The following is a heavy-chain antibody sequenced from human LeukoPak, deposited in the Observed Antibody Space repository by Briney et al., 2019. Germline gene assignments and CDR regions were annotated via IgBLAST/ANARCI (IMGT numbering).Heavy chain of an antibody. V-gene: IGHV1-18*01. Sequence: ASVKVSCKASGYTFTSFGISWVRQAPGQGLEWMGWISAYNGNTNYAQKLQGRVGMTTDTSTSTAYMELRSLRSDDTAVYYCARDRRVGAIETWFDPWGQGTLVTVSS. CDR1: GYTFTSFG. CDR3: ARDRRVGAIETWFDP. D-gene: IGHD1-26*01. J-gene: IGHJ5*02. CDR2: ISAYNGNT.